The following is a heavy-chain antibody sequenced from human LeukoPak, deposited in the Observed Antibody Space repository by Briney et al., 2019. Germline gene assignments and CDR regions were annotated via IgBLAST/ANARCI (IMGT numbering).Heavy chain of an antibody. CDR3: ARVSTPTITIFGVVTRYYFDY. V-gene: IGHV4-34*01. CDR2: INHSGST. D-gene: IGHD3-3*01. Sequence: SETLSLXCAVYGGSFSGYYWSWIRQPPGKGLEWVGEINHSGSTNYNPSLKSRVTISVDTSKNQFSLKLSSVTAADTAVYYCARVSTPTITIFGVVTRYYFDYWGQGTLVTVSS. J-gene: IGHJ4*02. CDR1: GGSFSGYY.